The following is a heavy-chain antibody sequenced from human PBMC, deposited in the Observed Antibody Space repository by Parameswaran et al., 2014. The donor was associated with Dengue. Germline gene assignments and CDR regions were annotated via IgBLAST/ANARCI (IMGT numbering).Heavy chain of an antibody. Sequence: VRQMPGKGLEWMGIIYPGDSDTRYSPSFQGQVTISADKSISTAYLQWSSLKASDTAMYYCASGQQQLVGAYYYYYGMDVWGQGPRSPSP. CDR2: IYPGDSDT. J-gene: IGHJ6*02. D-gene: IGHD6-13*01. CDR3: ASGQQQLVGAYYYYYGMDV. V-gene: IGHV5-51*01.